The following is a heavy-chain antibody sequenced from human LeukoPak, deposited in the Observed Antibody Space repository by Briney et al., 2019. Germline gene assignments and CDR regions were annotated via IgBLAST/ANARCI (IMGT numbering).Heavy chain of an antibody. Sequence: ASVKVSCKASGYTFTGYYMHWVRQAPGQGLEWMGWINPNSGGTYYAQKFQGRVTMTRDTSISTAYMELSRLRSDDTAVYYCARARGYSSSWPWGYWGQGTLVTVSS. D-gene: IGHD6-13*01. CDR1: GYTFTGYY. J-gene: IGHJ4*02. CDR3: ARARGYSSSWPWGY. CDR2: INPNSGGT. V-gene: IGHV1-2*02.